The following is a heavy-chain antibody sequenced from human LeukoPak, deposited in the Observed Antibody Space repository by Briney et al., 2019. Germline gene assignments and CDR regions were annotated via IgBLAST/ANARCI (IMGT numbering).Heavy chain of an antibody. CDR2: IYSGGST. CDR3: ARQTMILVVERKLVFDP. Sequence: PGGSLRLSCAASGFTVSSNYMSWVRQAPGKGLEWVSVIYSGGSTYYADSVKGRFTISRDNAKNSLYLQMNSLRGDDTAVYYCARQTMILVVERKLVFDPWGQGTLVTVSS. J-gene: IGHJ5*02. CDR1: GFTVSSNY. D-gene: IGHD3-22*01. V-gene: IGHV3-66*04.